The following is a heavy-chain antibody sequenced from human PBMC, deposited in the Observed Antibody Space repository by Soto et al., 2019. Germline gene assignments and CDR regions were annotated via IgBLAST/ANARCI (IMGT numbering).Heavy chain of an antibody. Sequence: QVQLQESGPGLVKPSETLSLTCTVSGGSISSYYWSWIRQPPGKGLEWIVYIYYSGSTNYNPSLKSRVTISVDTSKNQFSLKLSSVTAADTAVYYCARLDYGEYVDQTAFDIWGKGKMVTVSS. CDR3: ARLDYGEYVDQTAFDI. J-gene: IGHJ3*02. V-gene: IGHV4-59*08. D-gene: IGHD4-17*01. CDR2: IYYSGST. CDR1: GGSISSYY.